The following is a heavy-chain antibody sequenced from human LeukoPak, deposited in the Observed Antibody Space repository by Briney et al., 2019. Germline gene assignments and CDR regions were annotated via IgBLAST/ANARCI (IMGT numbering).Heavy chain of an antibody. J-gene: IGHJ4*02. CDR2: ISYDGSNK. CDR3: ARAGSLDYFDY. CDR1: GFTFSSYA. Sequence: GGSLRLSCAASGFTFSSYAMHWVRQAPGKGLEWVAVISYDGSNKYYADSVKGRFTISRDNSKNTLYLQMNSLRAEDTAVYYCARAGSLDYFDYWGQGTLVTVSS. V-gene: IGHV3-30-3*01. D-gene: IGHD1-26*01.